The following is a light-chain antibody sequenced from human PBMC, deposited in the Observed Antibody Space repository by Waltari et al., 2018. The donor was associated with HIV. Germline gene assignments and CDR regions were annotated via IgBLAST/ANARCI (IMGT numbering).Light chain of an antibody. V-gene: IGLV3-25*03. CDR2: KDS. J-gene: IGLJ2*01. Sequence: SYELTQPPSVSVSPGQTATITCSGDALPKQFAYWYQHKPGHAPLLLRYKDSGRPSGIPDRFSGSNAGTTVTLIIIGVQAEDEADYYCESADSTGNYWAFGGGTKLTVL. CDR3: ESADSTGNYWA. CDR1: ALPKQF.